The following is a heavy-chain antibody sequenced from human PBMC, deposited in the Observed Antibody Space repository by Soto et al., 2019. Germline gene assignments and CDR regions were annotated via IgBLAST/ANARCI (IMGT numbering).Heavy chain of an antibody. CDR2: ISYDGSNK. D-gene: IGHD5-12*01. CDR3: AKEVQVVATTRYAAGFDY. J-gene: IGHJ4*02. Sequence: QVQLVESGGGVVQPGRSLRLSCAASGFTFSSYGMHWVRQAPGKGLEWVAVISYDGSNKYYADSVKGRFTISRDNSKNTLYLQMNSLRAEDTAVYYCAKEVQVVATTRYAAGFDYWGQGTLVTVSS. CDR1: GFTFSSYG. V-gene: IGHV3-30*18.